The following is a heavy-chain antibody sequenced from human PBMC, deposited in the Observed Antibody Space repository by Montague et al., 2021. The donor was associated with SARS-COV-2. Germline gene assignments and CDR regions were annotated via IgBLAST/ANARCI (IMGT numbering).Heavy chain of an antibody. J-gene: IGHJ4*02. Sequence: SETLSLICGVSGASISSNTWWNWVRQSPGKGLEWIGEVLYTDYTNYNPSLKSRLTISLDKSKNQVSLRLTSVTAADTAVYYRATVARGCSATSCYLSSWGPGTLVTVSS. CDR3: ATVARGCSATSCYLSS. V-gene: IGHV4-4*02. CDR1: GASISSNTW. CDR2: VLYTDYT. D-gene: IGHD2-2*01.